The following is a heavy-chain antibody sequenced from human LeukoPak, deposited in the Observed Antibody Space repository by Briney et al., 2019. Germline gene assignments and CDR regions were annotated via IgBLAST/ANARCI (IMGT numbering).Heavy chain of an antibody. CDR3: ARHGTANDY. CDR2: IYYSGST. D-gene: IGHD3-10*01. Sequence: SETLSLTCTVSGDSISSGGHYWSWIRQHPGKGLEWIGYIYYSGSTYYNPSLKSRVTISVDTSKNQFSLNLSSVTAADTAVYYCARHGTANDYWGQGTLVTVSS. CDR1: GDSISSGGHY. V-gene: IGHV4-31*03. J-gene: IGHJ4*02.